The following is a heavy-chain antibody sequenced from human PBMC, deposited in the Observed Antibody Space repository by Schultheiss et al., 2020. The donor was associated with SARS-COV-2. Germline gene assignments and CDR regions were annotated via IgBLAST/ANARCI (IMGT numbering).Heavy chain of an antibody. Sequence: GGSLRLSCAASGFTFDDYAMHWVRQAPGKGLEWVSVIYSGGSTYYADSVKGRFTISRDNSKNTLYLQMNSLRAEDTAVYYCARDPPDYWGQGTLVTVSS. J-gene: IGHJ4*02. V-gene: IGHV3-66*01. CDR2: IYSGGST. CDR3: ARDPPDY. CDR1: GFTFDDYA.